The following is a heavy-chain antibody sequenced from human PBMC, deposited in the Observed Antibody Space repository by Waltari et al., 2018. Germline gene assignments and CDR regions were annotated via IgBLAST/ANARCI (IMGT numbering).Heavy chain of an antibody. CDR2: IYSSGDA. CDR1: GLIVTRYT. V-gene: IGHV3-53*01. J-gene: IGHJ4*02. D-gene: IGHD1-26*01. CDR3: ARRSGSYLDH. Sequence: EAQLVESGGGLIQPGGSLRLSCAASGLIVTRYTMPWVRQAPGKGLEWVSVIYSSGDAYYTDSVMGRFTISRDISRNVLYLQMNSLRVEDTAMYFCARRSGSYLDHWGQGTLVTVSS.